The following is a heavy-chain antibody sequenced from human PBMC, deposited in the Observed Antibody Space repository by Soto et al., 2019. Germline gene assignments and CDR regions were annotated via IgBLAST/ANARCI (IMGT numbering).Heavy chain of an antibody. D-gene: IGHD4-17*01. Sequence: VQLLESGGGLVQPGGSLRLSCAASGFTFSSSAMSWVRQAPGKGLEWIGYIYYSGSTYYNPSLKSRVTISVDTSKNQFSLKLSSVTAADTAVYYCARGLSVTLFDNWGQGTLVTVSS. CDR3: ARGLSVTLFDN. CDR1: GFTFSSSA. CDR2: IYYSGST. J-gene: IGHJ4*02. V-gene: IGHV4-59*06.